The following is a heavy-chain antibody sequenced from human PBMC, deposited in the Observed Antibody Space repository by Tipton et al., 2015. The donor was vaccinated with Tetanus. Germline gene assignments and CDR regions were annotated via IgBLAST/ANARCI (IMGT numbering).Heavy chain of an antibody. CDR3: ARGGRAVTFGGVIVIPAPLDY. J-gene: IGHJ4*02. D-gene: IGHD3-16*02. Sequence: TLSLTCTVSGGSISSSSYYWGWIRQPPGKGLEWIGEINHSGSTNYNPSLKSRVTISVDTSKNQFSLKLSSVTAADTAVYYCARGGRAVTFGGVIVIPAPLDYWGQGTLVTVSS. V-gene: IGHV4-39*07. CDR2: INHSGST. CDR1: GGSISSSSYY.